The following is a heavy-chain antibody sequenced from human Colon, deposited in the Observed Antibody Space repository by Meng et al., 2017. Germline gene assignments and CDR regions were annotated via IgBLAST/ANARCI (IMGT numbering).Heavy chain of an antibody. CDR1: GYSVSSHRAL. CDR3: TTWYGEY. J-gene: IGHJ4*02. Sequence: QVPFQQSGPGLVNPSPTLSLPCCISGYSVSSHRALWHSVRQSPSRGLEWLGQTYYRSEWQNHYGVSVKSRITINADTSRNHFSLHLNSVTPEDTAVYYCTTWYGEYWGQGTLVTVSS. D-gene: IGHD3-10*01. CDR2: TYYRSEWQN. V-gene: IGHV6-1*01.